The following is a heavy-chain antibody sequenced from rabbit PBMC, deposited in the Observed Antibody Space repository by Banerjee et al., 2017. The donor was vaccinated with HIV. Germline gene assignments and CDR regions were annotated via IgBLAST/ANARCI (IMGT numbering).Heavy chain of an antibody. Sequence: QSLEESGGDLVKPGASLTLTCTASGFSFSGSYWIYWVRQAPGKGLEWIACIYAGSSGSTYYATWAKGRFTISKTSSTTVTLQMTSLTAADTATYFCASSAYVAYTYAFNLWGPGTLVTVS. CDR1: GFSFSGSYW. D-gene: IGHD6-1*01. J-gene: IGHJ4*01. V-gene: IGHV1S40*01. CDR3: ASSAYVAYTYAFNL. CDR2: IYAGSSGST.